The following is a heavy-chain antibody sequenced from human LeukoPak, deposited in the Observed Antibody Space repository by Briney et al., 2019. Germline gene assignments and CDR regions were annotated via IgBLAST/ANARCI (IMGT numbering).Heavy chain of an antibody. J-gene: IGHJ4*02. CDR3: ARGDGYNFFAY. CDR2: FYVVVAT. V-gene: IGHV3-53*01. D-gene: IGHD5-24*01. CDR1: GFSVTNNY. Sequence: GGSLSLSCAVSGFSVTNNYISWVRQAPGKGLEWVSVFYVVVATYYADSVKGRFTISRDNSEHTLYLQMKSLRAEDTAVYYCARGDGYNFFAYWGQGTLVTVSS.